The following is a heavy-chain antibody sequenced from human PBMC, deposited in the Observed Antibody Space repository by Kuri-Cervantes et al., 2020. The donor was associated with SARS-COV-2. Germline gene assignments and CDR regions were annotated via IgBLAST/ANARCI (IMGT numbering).Heavy chain of an antibody. CDR3: ARGNFPPYDFWSGYYTYYFDY. V-gene: IGHV1-18*01. CDR2: ISAYNGNT. J-gene: IGHJ4*02. CDR1: GYTFTSYG. Sequence: ASVKVSCKTSGYTFTSYGISWVRQAPGQGLEWMGWISAYNGNTNYAQKLQGRVAMTTDTSTSTACMELRSLRSDDTAVYYCARGNFPPYDFWSGYYTYYFDYWGQGTLVTVSS. D-gene: IGHD3-3*01.